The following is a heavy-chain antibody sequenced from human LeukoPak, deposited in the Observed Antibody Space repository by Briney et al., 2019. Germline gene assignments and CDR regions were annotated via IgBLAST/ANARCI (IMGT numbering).Heavy chain of an antibody. V-gene: IGHV1-8*02. CDR3: ASSFRKGWFDP. CDR2: MNPNSGNT. CDR1: GYTFTSYY. Sequence: ASVKVSCKASGYTFTSYYMHWVRQATGQGLEWMGWMNPNSGNTGYAQKFQGRVTMTRNTSISTAYMELSSLRSEDTAVYYCASSFRKGWFDPWGQGTLVTVSS. J-gene: IGHJ5*02.